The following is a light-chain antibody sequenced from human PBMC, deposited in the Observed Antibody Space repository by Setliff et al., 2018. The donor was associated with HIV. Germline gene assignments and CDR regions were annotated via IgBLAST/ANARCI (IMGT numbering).Light chain of an antibody. J-gene: IGKJ5*01. Sequence: DIQMTQSPSSLSASVGDRVTITCRASQSITNYLNWYQQIPGKPPKLLIYGASSLQSGVPSRFSGSGYGIDFTLTISRLQPEDFATYYCQQSFSSITFGQGTRLEIK. CDR3: QQSFSSIT. CDR1: QSITNY. V-gene: IGKV1-39*01. CDR2: GAS.